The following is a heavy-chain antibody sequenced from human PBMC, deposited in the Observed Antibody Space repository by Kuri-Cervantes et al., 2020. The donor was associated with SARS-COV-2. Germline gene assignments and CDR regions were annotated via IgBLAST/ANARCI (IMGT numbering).Heavy chain of an antibody. Sequence: ASVKVSCKASGYTFTGYYMHWVRQAPGQGLEWMGWINPNSGGTNYAQKFQGRVTMTRDTSISTAYMELSRLRSDDTAVYYCARVDPTIYDAFDIWGQGTMVTVSS. CDR2: INPNSGGT. V-gene: IGHV1-2*02. CDR3: ARVDPTIYDAFDI. CDR1: GYTFTGYY. J-gene: IGHJ3*02.